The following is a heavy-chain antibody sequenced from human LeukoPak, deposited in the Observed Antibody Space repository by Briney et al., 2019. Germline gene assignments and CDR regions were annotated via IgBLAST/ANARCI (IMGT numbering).Heavy chain of an antibody. CDR3: ARQAGVA. CDR2: ISYDGSNK. V-gene: IGHV3-30*03. Sequence: GRSLRLSCAASGFTFSSYGMHWVRQAPGKGLEWVAVISYDGSNKYYADSVKGRFTISRDNSKNTLYLQMNSLRAEDTAVYYCARQAGVAWGQGTLVTVSS. J-gene: IGHJ5*02. CDR1: GFTFSSYG. D-gene: IGHD6-19*01.